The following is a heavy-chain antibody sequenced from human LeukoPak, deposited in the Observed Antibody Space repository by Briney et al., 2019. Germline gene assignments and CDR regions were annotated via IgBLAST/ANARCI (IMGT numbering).Heavy chain of an antibody. J-gene: IGHJ6*03. Sequence: GGSLRLSCAASAFTFSSYAMHWVRQAPGKGLEWVAVVSYDGSNKYYADSVKGRFTISRDNSKNTLYLQMNSLRAEDTAVYYCARDRVNGYYYYYMDVWGKGTTVTVSS. D-gene: IGHD1-1*01. CDR3: ARDRVNGYYYYYMDV. V-gene: IGHV3-30*04. CDR2: VSYDGSNK. CDR1: AFTFSSYA.